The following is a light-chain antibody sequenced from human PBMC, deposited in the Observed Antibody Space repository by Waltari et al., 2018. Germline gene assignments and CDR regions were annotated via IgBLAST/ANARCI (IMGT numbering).Light chain of an antibody. CDR1: TLTKQY. CDR2: KDN. CDR3: QSTDNSNTYLYWM. V-gene: IGLV3-25*03. J-gene: IGLJ3*02. Sequence: SYDLTQPPSVSVSPGQTARIPCSGDTLTKQYAYWYQQKPGQAPVLVIYKDNERPPGITGRFSGSSSGTTVTLTISGVQAEDEADYYCQSTDNSNTYLYWMFGGGTKLTVL.